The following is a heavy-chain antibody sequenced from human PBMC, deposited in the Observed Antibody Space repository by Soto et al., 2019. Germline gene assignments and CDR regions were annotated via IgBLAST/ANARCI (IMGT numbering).Heavy chain of an antibody. CDR1: GFSFSSYW. V-gene: IGHV3-74*01. Sequence: EVQLVESGGGLVQPGGSLRLSCAASGFSFSSYWMHWLRQVPGKGLVWVSRINGDGDYTNYADSVKGRFTISRDNAKNTVYLQMNSLRAEDTAVYYCARERGGYSSDFWGQGTLVTVSS. CDR2: INGDGDYT. J-gene: IGHJ4*02. D-gene: IGHD2-15*01. CDR3: ARERGGYSSDF.